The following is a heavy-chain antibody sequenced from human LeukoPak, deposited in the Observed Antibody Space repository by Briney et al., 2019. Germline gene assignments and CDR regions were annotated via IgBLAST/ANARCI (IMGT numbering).Heavy chain of an antibody. J-gene: IGHJ4*02. CDR3: AGRLRFLEWFNFDY. D-gene: IGHD3-3*01. V-gene: IGHV4-39*02. Sequence: SETLSLTCTVSGGSISSSNYYWGWIRQPPGKGLEWIGSIYYSGSTYYNPSLKSRVTISLDTSENHFSLRLSSVTAADTAVYYCAGRLRFLEWFNFDYWGQGTLVTVSS. CDR1: GGSISSSNYY. CDR2: IYYSGST.